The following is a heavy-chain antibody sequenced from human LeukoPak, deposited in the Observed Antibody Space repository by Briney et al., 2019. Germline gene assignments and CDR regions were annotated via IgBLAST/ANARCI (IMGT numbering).Heavy chain of an antibody. CDR3: ARGQSYYDSSAYYYEGDAFDI. V-gene: IGHV1-46*01. Sequence: ASVKVSCKASGGTFSSYAISWVRQAPGQGLEWMGIINPSGGSTSYAQKFQGRVTMTRDMSTSTVYMELSSLRSEDTAVYYCARGQSYYDSSAYYYEGDAFDIWGQGTMVTVSS. D-gene: IGHD3-22*01. CDR2: INPSGGST. J-gene: IGHJ3*02. CDR1: GGTFSSYA.